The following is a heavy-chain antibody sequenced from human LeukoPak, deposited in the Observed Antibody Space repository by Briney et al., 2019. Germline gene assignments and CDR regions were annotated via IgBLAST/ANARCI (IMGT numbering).Heavy chain of an antibody. D-gene: IGHD3-22*01. Sequence: SETLSLTCTVSGDSMSYDYWSWIRQPPGKGLEWIGYIYYSGSTNYNPSLKSRVTISVDTSKNQFSLNLNSVTAADTAVYYCTRGSIAYYYMDVWGKGTTVTISS. CDR1: GDSMSYDY. CDR3: TRGSIAYYYMDV. V-gene: IGHV4-59*01. CDR2: IYYSGST. J-gene: IGHJ6*03.